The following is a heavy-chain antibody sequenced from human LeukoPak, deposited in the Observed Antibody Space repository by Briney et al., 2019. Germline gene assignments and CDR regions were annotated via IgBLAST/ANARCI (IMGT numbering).Heavy chain of an antibody. CDR2: ISGSGGST. CDR1: GFTFSSYA. J-gene: IGHJ6*03. V-gene: IGHV3-23*01. CDR3: AKGGGYCSSTSCSMDV. D-gene: IGHD2-2*01. Sequence: GGSLRLSCAASGFTFSSYAMSWVRQAPGKGLEWVSAISGSGGSTYYADSVKGRFTISRDNSKNTLYLQMNSLRAEDTAVYYCAKGGGYCSSTSCSMDVWGKGTTVTVSS.